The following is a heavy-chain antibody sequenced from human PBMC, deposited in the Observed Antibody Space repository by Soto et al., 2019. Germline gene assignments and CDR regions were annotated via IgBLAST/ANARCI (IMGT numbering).Heavy chain of an antibody. CDR1: GFTFSSYG. J-gene: IGHJ4*02. D-gene: IGHD2-2*01. Sequence: GGSLRLSCVGSGFTFSSYGMHWVRQAPGKGLECVAVISDTGSSHYYAASVEGRFTISRENSKNTLSLHMDRLRVEDTAVYYFAKDRGVECPDNSCYFGADYWGKGTPVTVSS. CDR2: ISDTGSSH. V-gene: IGHV3-30*18. CDR3: AKDRGVECPDNSCYFGADY.